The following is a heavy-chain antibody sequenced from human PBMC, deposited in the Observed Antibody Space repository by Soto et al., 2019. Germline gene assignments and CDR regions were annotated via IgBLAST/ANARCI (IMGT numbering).Heavy chain of an antibody. CDR2: ISYDGSNK. V-gene: IGHV3-30*18. CDR1: GFTFSSYG. Sequence: GGSLRLSCAASGFTFSSYGMHWVRQAPGKGLEWVAVISYDGSNKYYADSVKGRFTISRDNSKNTLYLQMNSLRAEDTAVYYCAKTLHCSGGSCYSWYFDYWGQGTLVTVSS. CDR3: AKTLHCSGGSCYSWYFDY. J-gene: IGHJ4*02. D-gene: IGHD2-15*01.